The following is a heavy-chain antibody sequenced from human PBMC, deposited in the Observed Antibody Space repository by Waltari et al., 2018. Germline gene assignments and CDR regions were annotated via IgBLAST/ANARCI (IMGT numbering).Heavy chain of an antibody. V-gene: IGHV3-23*01. CDR2: ISGSGGST. D-gene: IGHD6-13*01. J-gene: IGHJ5*02. CDR3: AKDGGIAAAGTLNWFDP. CDR1: GFTFSSYA. Sequence: EVQLLESGGGLVQPGGSLRLSCAASGFTFSSYAMSWVRQAPGKGLEWVSAISGSGGSTYYADSVKGRFTISRDNSKNTLYLQMNSLRAEDTAVYYCAKDGGIAAAGTLNWFDPWGQGTLVTVSS.